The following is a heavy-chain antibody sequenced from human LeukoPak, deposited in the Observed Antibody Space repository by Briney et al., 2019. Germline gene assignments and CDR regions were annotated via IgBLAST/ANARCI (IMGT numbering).Heavy chain of an antibody. Sequence: ASVKVSCKASGYTFTSYGISWVRQAPGQGLEWMGWISGYNGNTNYAQKLQGRVTMTTDTSTSTAYMELRSLRSDDTAVYYCAKYTPKMSPNWFDPWGQGTLVTVSS. V-gene: IGHV1-18*01. D-gene: IGHD1-1*01. CDR3: AKYTPKMSPNWFDP. J-gene: IGHJ5*02. CDR2: ISGYNGNT. CDR1: GYTFTSYG.